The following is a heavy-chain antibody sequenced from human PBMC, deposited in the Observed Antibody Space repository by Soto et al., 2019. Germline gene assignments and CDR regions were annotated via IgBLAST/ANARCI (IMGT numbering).Heavy chain of an antibody. J-gene: IGHJ6*02. CDR1: GFMFSRYA. CDR3: ARDHGMFLSYYYYGMDV. D-gene: IGHD3-10*02. CDR2: ISYDGSNT. Sequence: QVQLVESGGGVVPPGRSLRLSCAASGFMFSRYAMHWVRQAPGKGLEWVAVISYDGSNTHYAESVKGRFNISRDDSKNTVFLQMNNLRGEDSAVYYCARDHGMFLSYYYYGMDVWGQGTTVSVSS. V-gene: IGHV3-30-3*01.